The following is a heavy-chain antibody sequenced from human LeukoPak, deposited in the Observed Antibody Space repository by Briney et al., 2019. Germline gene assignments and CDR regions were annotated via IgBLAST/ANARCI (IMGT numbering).Heavy chain of an antibody. CDR3: AREVGYCTGGSCYSYFDY. J-gene: IGHJ4*02. V-gene: IGHV4-59*01. CDR1: GRSISSYY. Sequence: SGTLSPTCTVSGRSISSYYCRWIRQPPGKGLGWIGYIYYSGSTNYNASLTNRVTISVDTSKNQFSLKLSSVTAADAAVYYCAREVGYCTGGSCYSYFDYWGQGTLGTVSS. D-gene: IGHD2-15*01. CDR2: IYYSGST.